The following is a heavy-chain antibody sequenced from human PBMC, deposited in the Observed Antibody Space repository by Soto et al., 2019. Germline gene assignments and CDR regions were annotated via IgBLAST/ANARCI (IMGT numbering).Heavy chain of an antibody. Sequence: EVQLVESGGGLVQPGGSLRLSCAASGFTFSSYSMNWVRQAPGKGLEWVSYISSSSSTIYYADSVKGRFTISRDNSKNTLYLQMNSLRAEDTAVYYCAKATYYYDSSGYYPPGPRQYYFDYWGQGTLVTVSS. CDR1: GFTFSSYS. CDR2: ISSSSSTI. V-gene: IGHV3-48*01. CDR3: AKATYYYDSSGYYPPGPRQYYFDY. D-gene: IGHD3-22*01. J-gene: IGHJ4*02.